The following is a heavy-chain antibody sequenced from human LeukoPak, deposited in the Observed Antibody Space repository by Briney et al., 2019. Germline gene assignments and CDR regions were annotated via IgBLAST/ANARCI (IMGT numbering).Heavy chain of an antibody. CDR2: ISSSSSTI. D-gene: IGHD3-16*01. J-gene: IGHJ4*02. Sequence: GGSLRLSCAASGFTFSSYSMNWVRQAPGKGLEWVSYISSSSSTIYYADSVKGRFTISRDNAKNSLYLQMNSLRAEDTAVYYCARDSLIKGNDYWGQGTLVTVPS. CDR1: GFTFSSYS. V-gene: IGHV3-48*04. CDR3: ARDSLIKGNDY.